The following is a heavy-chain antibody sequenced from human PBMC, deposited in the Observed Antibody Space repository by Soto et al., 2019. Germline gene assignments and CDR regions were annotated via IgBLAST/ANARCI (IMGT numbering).Heavy chain of an antibody. D-gene: IGHD6-6*01. CDR1: GFTFSASS. CDR3: ARGGSLG. V-gene: IGHV3-48*02. Sequence: GGSLRLSCVASGFTFSASSMNWVRQGPGKGLEWVSYISSSSSNILYADSVKGRFTISRDNAKNSLYLQMNSLRDEDTAVYYCARGGSLGGGQGTLVTVSS. CDR2: ISSSSSNI. J-gene: IGHJ4*02.